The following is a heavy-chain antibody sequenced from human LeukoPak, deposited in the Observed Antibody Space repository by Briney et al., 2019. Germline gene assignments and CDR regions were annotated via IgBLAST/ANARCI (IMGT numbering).Heavy chain of an antibody. D-gene: IGHD2-21*02. Sequence: PSETLSLTCTVSGGSISSYYWSWIRQPPGKGLEWIGYIYYSGSTNYNPSLKSRVTISVDTSKNQFSLKLSSVTAADTAVYYCARTPSYCGGDCYRPQTYYFDYWGQGTLVTVSS. V-gene: IGHV4-59*01. J-gene: IGHJ4*02. CDR2: IYYSGST. CDR3: ARTPSYCGGDCYRPQTYYFDY. CDR1: GGSISSYY.